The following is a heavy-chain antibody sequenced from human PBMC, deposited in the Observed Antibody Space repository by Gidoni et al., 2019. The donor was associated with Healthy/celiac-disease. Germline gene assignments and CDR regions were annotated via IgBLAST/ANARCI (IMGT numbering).Heavy chain of an antibody. Sequence: QVQLQQWGAGLLKPSETLSLTCAVYGGSFSGYYWSWIRQPPGKGLEWIGEINHSGSTNYNPSLKSRVTISVDTSKNQFSLKLSSVTAADTAVYYCASVPSFTRVDAFDIWGQGTMVTVSS. D-gene: IGHD2-2*01. CDR2: INHSGST. CDR1: GGSFSGYY. J-gene: IGHJ3*02. CDR3: ASVPSFTRVDAFDI. V-gene: IGHV4-34*01.